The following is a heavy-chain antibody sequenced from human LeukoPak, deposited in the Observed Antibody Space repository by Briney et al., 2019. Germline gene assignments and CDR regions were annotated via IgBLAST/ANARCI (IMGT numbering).Heavy chain of an antibody. J-gene: IGHJ4*02. CDR3: ARDTLNALETTVTPMGFDY. CDR2: IYTSGST. V-gene: IGHV4-4*07. Sequence: SESLSLTCTVSGGSISSYYWSWIRQPAGKGLEWIGRIYTSGSTNYNPSLKSRVTMSVDTSKNQFSLKLSSVTAADTAVYYCARDTLNALETTVTPMGFDYWGQGTLVTVSS. CDR1: GGSISSYY. D-gene: IGHD4-17*01.